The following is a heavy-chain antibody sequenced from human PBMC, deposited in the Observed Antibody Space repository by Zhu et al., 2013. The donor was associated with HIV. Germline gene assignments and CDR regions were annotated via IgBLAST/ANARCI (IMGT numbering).Heavy chain of an antibody. CDR2: FYPYGGAT. CDR3: ARDERALDV. J-gene: IGHJ3*01. Sequence: QAQLRQSGNEVKKPGASVKVSCTASGYTFESYGISWVRQAPGQGLQWMGWFYPYGGATNYAQKFQGRVSMTGDTTIHTAYMQLNRLVYDDTAVYFCARDERALDVWGQGTMVTVSS. D-gene: IGHD6-25*01. CDR1: GYTFESYG. V-gene: IGHV1-18*01.